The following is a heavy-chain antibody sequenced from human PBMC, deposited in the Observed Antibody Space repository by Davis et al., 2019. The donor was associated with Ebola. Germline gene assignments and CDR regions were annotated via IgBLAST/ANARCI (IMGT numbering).Heavy chain of an antibody. CDR1: GGSFSGYY. D-gene: IGHD1-1*01. CDR2: INHSGST. Sequence: SETLSLTCAVYGGSFSGYYWSWIRQPPGKGLEWIGEINHSGSTNYNPSLKSRVTISVDTSKNQFSLKLSSVTAADTAVYYCARVTGTAPPRFDYWGQGTLVTVSS. CDR3: ARVTGTAPPRFDY. V-gene: IGHV4-34*01. J-gene: IGHJ4*02.